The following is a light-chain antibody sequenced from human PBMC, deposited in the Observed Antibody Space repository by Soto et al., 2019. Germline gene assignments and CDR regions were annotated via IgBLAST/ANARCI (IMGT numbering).Light chain of an antibody. J-gene: IGLJ2*01. CDR1: SSEVGGYNF. V-gene: IGLV2-8*01. Sequence: QSVLTQPPSASGSPGQSVTISCTGASSEVGGYNFVSWYQHHPGKAPRLMIYDVTQRPSGVPDRFSGSKSGNTASLTVSGLQVDDEAYYYCSSYAGSSIPVAFGGGTKLTVL. CDR3: SSYAGSSIPVA. CDR2: DVT.